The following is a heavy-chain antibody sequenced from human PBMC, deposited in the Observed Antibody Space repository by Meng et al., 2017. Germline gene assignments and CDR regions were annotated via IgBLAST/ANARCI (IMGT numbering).Heavy chain of an antibody. CDR1: GFTFSSYA. CDR2: ISYDGSNK. J-gene: IGHJ4*02. Sequence: HVQLVESGGGVVQPGRSLRLSCAASGFTFSSYAMHWVRQAPGKGLEWVAVISYDGSNKYYADSVKGRFTISRDNSKNTLYLQMNSLRAEDTAVYYCARGKILWWLDYWGQGTLVTVSS. V-gene: IGHV3-30*01. D-gene: IGHD2-21*01. CDR3: ARGKILWWLDY.